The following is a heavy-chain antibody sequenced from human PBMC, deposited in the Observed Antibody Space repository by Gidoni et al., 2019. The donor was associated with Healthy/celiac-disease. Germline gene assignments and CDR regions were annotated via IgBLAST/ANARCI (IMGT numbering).Heavy chain of an antibody. V-gene: IGHV3-48*03. D-gene: IGHD3-3*01. CDR3: AREGYYDFWSGQFRPH. CDR1: GFTFSSYE. CDR2: ISSSGSTI. J-gene: IGHJ4*02. Sequence: EVQLVESGGGLVQPGGSLRLSCAASGFTFSSYEMNWVRQAPGKGLEWVSYISSSGSTIYYADSVKGRFTISRDNAKNSLYLQMNSLRAEDTAVYYCAREGYYDFWSGQFRPHWGQGTLVTVSS.